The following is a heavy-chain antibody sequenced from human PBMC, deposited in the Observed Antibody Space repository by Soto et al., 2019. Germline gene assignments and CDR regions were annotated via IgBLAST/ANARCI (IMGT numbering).Heavy chain of an antibody. CDR3: ARGYGSGSYYNY. V-gene: IGHV4-34*01. CDR1: GGSFSGNY. J-gene: IGHJ4*02. D-gene: IGHD3-10*01. Sequence: QVQLQQWGAGLLKPSETLSLTCAVYGGSFSGNYWTWIRQPPGKGLEWIGEVNRGRSTVYHPSLKSRVTISLDTSKNQFSLKLSSVTAADTAVYYCARGYGSGSYYNYWGQGTLVTVSS. CDR2: VNRGRST.